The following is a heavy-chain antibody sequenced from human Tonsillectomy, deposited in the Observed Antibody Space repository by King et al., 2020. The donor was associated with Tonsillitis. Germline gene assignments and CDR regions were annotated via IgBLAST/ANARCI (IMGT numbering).Heavy chain of an antibody. D-gene: IGHD6-13*01. CDR3: AGGHIADLRIDS. J-gene: IGHJ4*02. CDR2: INHSGST. CDR1: GGSFSDYF. Sequence: VQLQQWGAGLLKPSETLSLTCAVYGGSFSDYFWAWIRQPPGKGLEWIGEINHSGSTNYNPSLKSRITISLDTSLNQFSLKVNSATAADTAISYCAGGHIADLRIDSWGQGSLVTVSS. V-gene: IGHV4-34*01.